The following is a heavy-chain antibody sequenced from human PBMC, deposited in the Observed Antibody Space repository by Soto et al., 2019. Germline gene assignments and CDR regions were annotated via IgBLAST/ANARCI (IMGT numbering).Heavy chain of an antibody. CDR1: GGSIFSLC. D-gene: IGHD3-16*01. CDR3: ARGHNLGGSTFDI. Sequence: SETLSLTCTVSGGSIFSLCWGWIRQPPGKGLEYIGYIYYSGSTNYNPSLKSRVTISVDMSREQFYLKQTSVTAADTAVYYCARGHNLGGSTFDIWGQGTSVT. CDR2: IYYSGST. J-gene: IGHJ3*02. V-gene: IGHV4-59*11.